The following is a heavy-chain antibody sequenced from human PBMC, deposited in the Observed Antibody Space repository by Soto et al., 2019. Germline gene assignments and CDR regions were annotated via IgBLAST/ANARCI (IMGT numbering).Heavy chain of an antibody. D-gene: IGHD6-19*01. CDR1: GVPFSSYA. CDR2: SIPIFGTA. CDR3: ARGSHSPGIAVAGYYY. V-gene: IGHV1-69*01. Sequence: QVQLVQSGAEVKKPGSSVKVSCKASGVPFSSYAISWVRQAPGQGLEWMGGSIPIFGTANYAQKFQGRVTITADESTSTAYMELSSLTSEDTAVFYCARGSHSPGIAVAGYYYWGQGTLVTVSS. J-gene: IGHJ4*02.